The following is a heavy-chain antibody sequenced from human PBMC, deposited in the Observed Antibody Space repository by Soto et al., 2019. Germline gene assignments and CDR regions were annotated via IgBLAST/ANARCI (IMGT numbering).Heavy chain of an antibody. Sequence: VQLVESGGGLVQPGGSLRLSCAASGFTFSAYWMHWVRLAPGKGLMWVSRINNDGSSIDYEDSVKGRFTTSRDNAKNTLYLQMTCLRVEDTAVYHCARYCTGGSCSHVFDYWGQGSLVTVSS. V-gene: IGHV3-74*01. CDR1: GFTFSAYW. CDR3: ARYCTGGSCSHVFDY. J-gene: IGHJ4*02. CDR2: INNDGSSI. D-gene: IGHD2-15*01.